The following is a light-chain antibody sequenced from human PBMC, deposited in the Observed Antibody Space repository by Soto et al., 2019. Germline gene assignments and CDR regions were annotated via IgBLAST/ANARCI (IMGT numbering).Light chain of an antibody. CDR1: QSVSSN. CDR2: GAS. Sequence: EIVMTQSPANLSVSPGERATLSCRASQSVSSNLAWYQQKPGQGPRLLIYGASTRATSIPARFSGSGSGTEFTLTINILKSEDFAVYYCQQYNKWPPYTFGQGTKLEIK. J-gene: IGKJ2*01. V-gene: IGKV3-15*01. CDR3: QQYNKWPPYT.